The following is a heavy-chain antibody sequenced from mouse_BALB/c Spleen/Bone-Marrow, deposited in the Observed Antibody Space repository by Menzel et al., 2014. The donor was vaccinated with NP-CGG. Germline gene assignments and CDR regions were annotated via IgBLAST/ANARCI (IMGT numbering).Heavy chain of an antibody. V-gene: IGHV14-3*02. CDR2: IDPANGNT. J-gene: IGHJ3*01. CDR3: ARLDLFAY. Sequence: DVKLQESGAELVKPGASVMLSCTASGFNIKDTYMHWVKQRPEQGLEWIGRIDPANGNTKYDPKFQGKATITADTSSNTAYLQLSSLTSEDTAVYYYARLDLFAYWGQGTLVTVSA. CDR1: GFNIKDTY.